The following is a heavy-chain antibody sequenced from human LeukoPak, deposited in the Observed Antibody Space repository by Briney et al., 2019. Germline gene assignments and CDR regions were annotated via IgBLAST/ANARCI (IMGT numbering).Heavy chain of an antibody. CDR2: ISYDGSNK. J-gene: IGHJ5*02. CDR3: ARGPPRGEWLLNWFDP. Sequence: GGSLRLSCAASGSTFSSYAMHWVRQAPGKGLEWVAVISYDGSNKYYADSVKGRFTISRDNSKNTLYLQMNSLRAEDTAVYYCARGPPRGEWLLNWFDPWGQGTLVTVSS. CDR1: GSTFSSYA. V-gene: IGHV3-30-3*01. D-gene: IGHD5-12*01.